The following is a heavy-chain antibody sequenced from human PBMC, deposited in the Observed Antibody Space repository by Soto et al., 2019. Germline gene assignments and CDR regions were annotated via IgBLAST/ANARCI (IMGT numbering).Heavy chain of an antibody. CDR3: ARDLSSGFDY. CDR2: ISSSSSTI. Sequence: GGSLRLSCAASGFTFSSYSMNWVRQAPGKGLEWVSYISSSSSTIYYADSVKGRFTISRDNAKNSPYLQMNSLRAEDTAVYYCARDLSSGFDYWGQGTLVTVS. J-gene: IGHJ4*02. V-gene: IGHV3-48*01. CDR1: GFTFSSYS. D-gene: IGHD3-10*01.